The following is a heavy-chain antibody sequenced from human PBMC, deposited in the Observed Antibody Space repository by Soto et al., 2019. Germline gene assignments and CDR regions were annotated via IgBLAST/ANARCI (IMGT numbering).Heavy chain of an antibody. CDR1: GFTFSNAW. J-gene: IGHJ3*02. D-gene: IGHD3-22*01. V-gene: IGHV3-15*07. CDR2: IKSKTDGGTT. Sequence: GGSLRLSCAASGFTFSNAWMNWVRQAPGKGLEWVGRIKSKTDGGTTDYAAPVKGRFTISRDDSKNTLYLQMNSLKTEDTAVYYCTTADDSSGYWDAFDIWGQGTMVTVSS. CDR3: TTADDSSGYWDAFDI.